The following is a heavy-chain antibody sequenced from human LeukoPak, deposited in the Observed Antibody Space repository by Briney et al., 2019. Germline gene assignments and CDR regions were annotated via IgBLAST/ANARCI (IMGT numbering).Heavy chain of an antibody. CDR1: GYTFTSYD. J-gene: IGHJ3*02. D-gene: IGHD3-10*01. CDR3: ASHLYYYDAFDI. Sequence: GASVKVSCKASGYTFTSYDINWVRQATGQGLGWMGWMNPNSGNTGYAQKFQGRVTMTRNTSISTAYMELSSLRSEDTAVYYCASHLYYYDAFDIWGQGTMVTVSS. CDR2: MNPNSGNT. V-gene: IGHV1-8*01.